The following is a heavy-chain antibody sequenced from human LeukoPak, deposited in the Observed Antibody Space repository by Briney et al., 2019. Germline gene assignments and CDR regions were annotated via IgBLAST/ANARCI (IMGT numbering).Heavy chain of an antibody. J-gene: IGHJ6*02. CDR3: VGRVATGSMDV. Sequence: SETLSLTCAVHGGSFSGYYWSWIRQPPGKGLEWIGEINHSGSTNYNPSLKSRVTISVDTSKNQFSLKLSSVTAADTAVYYCVGRVATGSMDVWGQGTTVTVSS. D-gene: IGHD5-12*01. CDR2: INHSGST. V-gene: IGHV4-34*01. CDR1: GGSFSGYY.